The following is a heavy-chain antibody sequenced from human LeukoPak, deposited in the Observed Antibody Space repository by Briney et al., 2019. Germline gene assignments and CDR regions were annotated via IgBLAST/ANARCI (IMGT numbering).Heavy chain of an antibody. V-gene: IGHV3-7*01. J-gene: IGHJ4*02. CDR3: AREVWGPEY. CDR2: IKQDGSDK. Sequence: PPGGSLRLSCAASGFTFTKYWMTWVRQAPGKGLEWVGNIKQDGSDKNYMDSVKGRFTISRDNTKNSVYLQMSSLRAEDTAVYYCAREVWGPEYWGQGTLVTVSS. CDR1: GFTFTKYW. D-gene: IGHD1-14*01.